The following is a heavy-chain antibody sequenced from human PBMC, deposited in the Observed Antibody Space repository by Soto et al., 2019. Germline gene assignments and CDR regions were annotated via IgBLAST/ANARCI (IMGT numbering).Heavy chain of an antibody. CDR2: IYYSGST. V-gene: IGHV4-39*01. CDR3: ARQDRLRSHFDY. Sequence: SETLSLTCTVPGGSISRSSYYWGWIRQPPGKGLEWIGSIYYSGSTYYNPSLKSRVTISVDTSKNQFSLKLSSVTAADTAVYYCARQDRLRSHFDYWGQGTLVTVSS. CDR1: GGSISRSSYY. D-gene: IGHD2-15*01. J-gene: IGHJ4*02.